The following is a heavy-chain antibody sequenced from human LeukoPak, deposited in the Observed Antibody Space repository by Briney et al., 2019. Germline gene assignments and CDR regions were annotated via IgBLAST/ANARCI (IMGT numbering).Heavy chain of an antibody. CDR3: ATNTGSYFAWFDY. CDR1: AGSISRFY. J-gene: IGHJ4*02. D-gene: IGHD1-26*01. V-gene: IGHV4-59*12. Sequence: SETLSLTCSVSAGSISRFYWNWIRQSPGKGLEWIGYIHHSGSTKYNPSLQSRVTMSVDTSKNQVSLKLSSVTAADSAVYSCATNTGSYFAWFDYWGQGTLVTVSS. CDR2: IHHSGST.